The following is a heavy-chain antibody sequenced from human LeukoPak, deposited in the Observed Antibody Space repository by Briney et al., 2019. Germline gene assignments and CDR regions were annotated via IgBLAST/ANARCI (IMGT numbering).Heavy chain of an antibody. CDR1: GDSISSRDYY. V-gene: IGHV4-30-4*02. Sequence: PSETLSLTCSVSGDSISSRDYYWSWIRQPPGKGLEWIGYIYYSGSTSYNPSLKSRVTISVDTSKNQFSLRLSSVTAADTAVYYCARDRYVIAAAATTLFDPWGQGTLVTVSS. CDR2: IYYSGST. CDR3: ARDRYVIAAAATTLFDP. D-gene: IGHD6-13*01. J-gene: IGHJ5*02.